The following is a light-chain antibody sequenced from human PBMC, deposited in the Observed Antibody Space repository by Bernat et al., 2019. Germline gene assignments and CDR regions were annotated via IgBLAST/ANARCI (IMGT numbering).Light chain of an antibody. J-gene: IGKJ2*01. CDR2: DAF. V-gene: IGKV3-15*01. CDR3: QQYSSWTRNT. Sequence: VMTQSPAFLSVSPGERATLSCRAGQNVNINLAWYQQKPGQAPRLLIYDAFTRATGVPVRFSGSGSGTEFTLTISSLQSEDFEVYYCQQYSSWTRNTFGQGTKLEI. CDR1: QNVNIN.